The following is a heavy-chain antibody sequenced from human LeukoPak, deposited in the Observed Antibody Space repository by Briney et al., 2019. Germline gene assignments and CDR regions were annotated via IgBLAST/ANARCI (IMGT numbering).Heavy chain of an antibody. CDR1: GYTFTTYH. Sequence: ASVKVSCKASGYTFTTYHMHWVRQAPGQGLEWMGTIDPSGGRTAYAQKFQGRVTVTRDTSTSTVCMELSSLRSEDTAVYYCARPAPTGVDAFDTWGQGTLVTVSS. CDR2: IDPSGGRT. J-gene: IGHJ3*02. CDR3: ARPAPTGVDAFDT. D-gene: IGHD3-10*01. V-gene: IGHV1-46*01.